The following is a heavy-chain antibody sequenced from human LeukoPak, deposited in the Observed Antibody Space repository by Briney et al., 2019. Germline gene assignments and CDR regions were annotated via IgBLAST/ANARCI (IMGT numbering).Heavy chain of an antibody. CDR1: GGSISSTHW. D-gene: IGHD6-19*01. V-gene: IGHV4-4*02. J-gene: IGHJ3*02. Sequence: SETLSLTCAVSGGSISSTHWWNWVRQPPGKGLEWIGEIFHSGTTNYNPSLKSRVTISIDKSKNQFSLKLRSVTAADTAVYYCARDQWLLRGGDHDAFDIWGQGTMVTVSS. CDR2: IFHSGTT. CDR3: ARDQWLLRGGDHDAFDI.